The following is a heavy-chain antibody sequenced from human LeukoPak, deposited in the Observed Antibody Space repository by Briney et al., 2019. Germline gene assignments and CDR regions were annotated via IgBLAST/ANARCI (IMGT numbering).Heavy chain of an antibody. D-gene: IGHD5-18*01. J-gene: IGHJ4*02. V-gene: IGHV4-59*08. CDR2: IYASGSP. CDR3: ARHDGYTYGHLFDY. CDR1: GGSINNYY. Sequence: SQTLSLTCTVSGGSINNYYCSWIRQPPGEGLEWIGYIYASGSPNYNPSLKSRVTISVDSSKNQFSLKVSSVTAADTAVYYCARHDGYTYGHLFDYWGQGILVTGSS.